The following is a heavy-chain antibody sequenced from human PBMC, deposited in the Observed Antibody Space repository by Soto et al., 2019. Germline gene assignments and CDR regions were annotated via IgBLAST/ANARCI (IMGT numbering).Heavy chain of an antibody. CDR3: AKADDYGDHLPGIDY. Sequence: EVQLLESGGGLVQPGGSLRLSCAASGFTFSSYAMSWVRQAPGKGLEWVSAISGSGGSTYYADSVKGRFTISRDNSKNTLYLQMNSLRAEDMAVYYCAKADDYGDHLPGIDYWGQGTLVTVSS. J-gene: IGHJ4*02. CDR1: GFTFSSYA. CDR2: ISGSGGST. V-gene: IGHV3-23*01. D-gene: IGHD4-17*01.